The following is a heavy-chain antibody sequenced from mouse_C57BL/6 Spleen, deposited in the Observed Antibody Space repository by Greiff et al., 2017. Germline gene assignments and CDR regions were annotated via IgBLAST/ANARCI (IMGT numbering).Heavy chain of an antibody. J-gene: IGHJ2*01. CDR3: ARDRWGGYYPFDY. CDR2: ISYDGSN. Sequence: EVHLVESGPGLVKPSQSLSLTCSVTGYSITSGYYWNWIRQFPGNKLEWMGYISYDGSNNSNPSLKNRISITRDTSKNQFFLKLNSVTTEDTATNYCARDRWGGYYPFDYWGQGTTLTVSS. D-gene: IGHD2-3*01. V-gene: IGHV3-6*01. CDR1: GYSITSGYY.